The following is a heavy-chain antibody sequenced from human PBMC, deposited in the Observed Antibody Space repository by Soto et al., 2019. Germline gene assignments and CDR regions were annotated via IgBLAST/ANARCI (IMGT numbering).Heavy chain of an antibody. CDR1: GYTLTELS. V-gene: IGHV1-24*01. J-gene: IGHJ5*02. CDR2: FDPEDGET. CDR3: ATDSPKYCSSTSCFKWGWFDP. Sequence: QVQLVQSGAEVKKPGASVKVSCKVSGYTLTELSMHWVRQAPGKGLEWMGGFDPEDGETIYAQKFQGRVTMTEDTSTDPAHMQXSSLRSEDTAVYYCATDSPKYCSSTSCFKWGWFDPWGQGTLVTVSS. D-gene: IGHD2-2*01.